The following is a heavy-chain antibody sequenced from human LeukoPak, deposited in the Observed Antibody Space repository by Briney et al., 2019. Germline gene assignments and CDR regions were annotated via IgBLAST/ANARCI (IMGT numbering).Heavy chain of an antibody. CDR1: GFTFSSYG. V-gene: IGHV3-30*18. Sequence: VQPGGSLRLSCAASGFTFSSYGMHWVRQAPGKGLEWVAVISYDGSNKYYADSVKGRFTISRDNSKNTLYLQMNSLRAEDTAVYYCAKDLYYGSGPGDYWGQGTLVTVSS. CDR3: AKDLYYGSGPGDY. CDR2: ISYDGSNK. J-gene: IGHJ4*02. D-gene: IGHD3-10*01.